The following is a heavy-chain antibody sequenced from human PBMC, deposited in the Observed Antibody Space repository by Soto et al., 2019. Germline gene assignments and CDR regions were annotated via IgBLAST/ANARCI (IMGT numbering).Heavy chain of an antibody. CDR1: GFTFSSYW. Sequence: GGSLRLSCAASGFTFSSYWMHWVRQAPGKGLVWVSRINSDGSSTSYADSVKGRFTISRDNAKNTLYLQMNSLRAEDTAVYYCARNGDYGSFDYWGQGTLVTVSS. J-gene: IGHJ4*02. CDR2: INSDGSST. CDR3: ARNGDYGSFDY. V-gene: IGHV3-74*01. D-gene: IGHD4-17*01.